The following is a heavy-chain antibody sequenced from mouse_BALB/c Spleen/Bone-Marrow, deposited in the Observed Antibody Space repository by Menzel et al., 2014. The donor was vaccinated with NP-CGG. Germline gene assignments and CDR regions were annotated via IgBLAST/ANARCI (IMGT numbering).Heavy chain of an antibody. V-gene: IGHV3-2*02. CDR1: GYSITSDYA. Sequence: VQLQQSGPGLVKPSQSLSLTCTVTGYSITSDYAWNWIRQFPGNELEWMGFISYSGSTSYNPSLKSRISITRDTSKNQFFLQLNSVTTEDTATYYCARFYYYGSSYKNWSFDGWGAATTVTVSS. J-gene: IGHJ1*01. CDR3: ARFYYYGSSYKNWSFDG. CDR2: ISYSGST. D-gene: IGHD1-1*01.